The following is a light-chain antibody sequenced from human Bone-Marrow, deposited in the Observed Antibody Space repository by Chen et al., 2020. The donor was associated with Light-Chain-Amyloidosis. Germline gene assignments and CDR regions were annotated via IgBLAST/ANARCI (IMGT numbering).Light chain of an antibody. V-gene: IGKV1-5*03. CDR2: KAS. CDR3: QQFINYS. Sequence: DIQMTQSPSTLSASVGDRVTITCRASQSISSWLAWYQQKPGKAPKLLIYKASTLESGVPSRFSGSGSGTDFTLTISGQPDDFATYYCQQFINYSFGQGTKVEIK. J-gene: IGKJ1*01. CDR1: QSISSW.